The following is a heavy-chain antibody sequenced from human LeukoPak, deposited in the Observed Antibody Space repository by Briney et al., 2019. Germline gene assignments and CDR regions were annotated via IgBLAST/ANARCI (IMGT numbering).Heavy chain of an antibody. Sequence: ASVEVSCKASGSSYGISWVRQAPGQGLEWMGWISAHNGNTNYAQKLQGRVTMTTDTFTTTAYMELRSLRSDDTAVYYCARQDWGIAARPIDYWGQGTLVTVSS. CDR3: ARQDWGIAARPIDY. V-gene: IGHV1-18*01. D-gene: IGHD6-6*01. J-gene: IGHJ4*02. CDR1: GSSYG. CDR2: ISAHNGNT.